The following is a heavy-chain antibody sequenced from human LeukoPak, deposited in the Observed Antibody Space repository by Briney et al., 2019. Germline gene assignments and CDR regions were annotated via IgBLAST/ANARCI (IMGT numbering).Heavy chain of an antibody. J-gene: IGHJ6*03. V-gene: IGHV4-59*11. D-gene: IGHD2-8*02. CDR3: ARVLNYYYYMDV. CDR1: GGSISSHY. Sequence: SETLSLACTVSGGSISSHYWSWIRQPPGKGPEWIGYIYYSGSTNYNPSLKSRVTISVDTSKNQFSLKLSSVTAADTAVYYCARVLNYYYYMDVWGKGTTVTVSS. CDR2: IYYSGST.